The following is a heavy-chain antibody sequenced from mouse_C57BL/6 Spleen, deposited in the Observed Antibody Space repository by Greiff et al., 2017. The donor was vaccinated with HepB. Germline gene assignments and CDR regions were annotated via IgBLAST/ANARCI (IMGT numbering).Heavy chain of an antibody. J-gene: IGHJ4*01. D-gene: IGHD3-2*02. V-gene: IGHV1-18*01. Sequence: EVKLMESGPELVKPGASVKIPCKASGYTFTDYNMDWVKQSHGKSLEWIGDINPNNGGTIYNQKFKGKATLTVDKSSSTAYMELRSLTSEDTAVYYCASRGSGYPYAMDYWGQGTSVTVSS. CDR1: GYTFTDYN. CDR2: INPNNGGT. CDR3: ASRGSGYPYAMDY.